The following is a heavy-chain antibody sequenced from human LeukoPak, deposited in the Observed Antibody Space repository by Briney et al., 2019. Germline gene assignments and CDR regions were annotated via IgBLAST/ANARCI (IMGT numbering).Heavy chain of an antibody. CDR3: ANTYYYDSSGYYPFDY. Sequence: GGSLRLSCAASGFTFSAYALSWVRQAPGKGLEWVSVISGTGGSTYYADSVKGRFTISRDNSKNTLYLQMNNLRAEDTAVYYCANTYYYDSSGYYPFDYRGQGTLVTVSS. CDR1: GFTFSAYA. V-gene: IGHV3-23*01. CDR2: ISGTGGST. D-gene: IGHD3-22*01. J-gene: IGHJ4*02.